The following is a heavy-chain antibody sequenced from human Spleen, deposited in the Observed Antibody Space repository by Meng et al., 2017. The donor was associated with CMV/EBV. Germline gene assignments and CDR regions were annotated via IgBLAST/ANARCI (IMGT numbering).Heavy chain of an antibody. CDR1: GGSISSTIHY. Sequence: SETLSLTCTVSGGSISSTIHYWGWIHQPPGKGLEWIGSIYYSGSTFYNPSLKSPVTISVDTSKNQFSLKLNSVTAADTAVYYCARETMILVVDYWGQGTLVTVS. D-gene: IGHD3-22*01. J-gene: IGHJ4*02. CDR2: IYYSGST. CDR3: ARETMILVVDY. V-gene: IGHV4-39*07.